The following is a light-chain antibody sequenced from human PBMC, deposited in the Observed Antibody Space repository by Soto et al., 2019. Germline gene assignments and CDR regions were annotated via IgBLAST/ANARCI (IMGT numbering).Light chain of an antibody. CDR3: QSYDSSLSGYVV. CDR1: SSNIGAGYD. J-gene: IGLJ2*01. CDR2: GNS. V-gene: IGLV1-40*01. Sequence: HSVLTQPPSVSGAPGQRVTISCTGSSSNIGAGYDVHWYQQLPGTAPKLLIYGNSNRPSGVPDRFSGSKSGTSASLAITGLQAEDEADYYGQSYDSSLSGYVVFGGGTQLTVL.